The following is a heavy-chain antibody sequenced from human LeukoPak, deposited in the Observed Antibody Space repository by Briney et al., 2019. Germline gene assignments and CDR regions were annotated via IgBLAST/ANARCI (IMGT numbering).Heavy chain of an antibody. J-gene: IGHJ5*02. Sequence: PSETLSLTCTVSGGSISSHYWSWIRQPPGKGLEWIGYIYYSGGTNYNPSLKSRVTISVDTSKNQFSLKLSSATAADTAVYYCARGRILSGPVGFDPWGQGTLVTVSS. CDR2: IYYSGGT. CDR3: ARGRILSGPVGFDP. D-gene: IGHD2-15*01. V-gene: IGHV4-59*11. CDR1: GGSISSHY.